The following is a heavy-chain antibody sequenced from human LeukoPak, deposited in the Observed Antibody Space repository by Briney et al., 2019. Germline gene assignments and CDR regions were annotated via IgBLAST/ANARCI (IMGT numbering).Heavy chain of an antibody. CDR3: ARGALITVFGVVITNYFDP. Sequence: GASVKVSCKASGYTFNTHGISWVRQAPGQGLEWMGWISTYNGKTNYVQDFQGRVTMTTDTSTSTAYMELRSLTSDDTAVYYCARGALITVFGVVITNYFDPWGQGTLVTVSS. D-gene: IGHD3-3*01. CDR1: GYTFNTHG. CDR2: ISTYNGKT. V-gene: IGHV1-18*01. J-gene: IGHJ5*02.